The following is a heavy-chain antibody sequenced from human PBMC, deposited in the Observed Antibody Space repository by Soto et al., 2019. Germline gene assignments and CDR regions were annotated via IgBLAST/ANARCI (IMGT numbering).Heavy chain of an antibody. CDR2: ISAYNGNK. Sequence: QVQLVQSGAEVKKPGASVKVSCKASGYTFTSYGISWVRQAPGQGLEWMGWISAYNGNKKYAQKLQGRVTMTTDTATSTAYMELRSLRSDDTAVDYGARDAAIGMNDYWGQGTLVTVSS. CDR3: ARDAAIGMNDY. CDR1: GYTFTSYG. J-gene: IGHJ4*02. V-gene: IGHV1-18*01. D-gene: IGHD1-20*01.